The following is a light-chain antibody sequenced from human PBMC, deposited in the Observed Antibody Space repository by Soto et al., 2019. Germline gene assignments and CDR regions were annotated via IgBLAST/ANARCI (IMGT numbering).Light chain of an antibody. J-gene: IGKJ4*01. Sequence: EILLTQSPGTLSLSPGERATLSCRASQSISSNYLAWYQQKPGQAPRLLIYGASNRATGIPARFSGSGSGTDFTLTISRLEPEDFAVYYCQQYVNSPLTFGGGTKVDI. CDR3: QQYVNSPLT. CDR2: GAS. CDR1: QSISSNY. V-gene: IGKV3-20*01.